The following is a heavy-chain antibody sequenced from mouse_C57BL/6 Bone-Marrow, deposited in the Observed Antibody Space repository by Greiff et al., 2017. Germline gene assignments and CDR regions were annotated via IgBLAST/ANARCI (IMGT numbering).Heavy chain of an antibody. CDR2: IYPRDGST. CDR3: ARLEFDGSSGDWYFDV. V-gene: IGHV1-85*01. D-gene: IGHD1-1*01. CDR1: GYTFTSYD. Sequence: QVQLQQSGPELVKPGASVKLSCKASGYTFTSYDINWVKQRPGPGLEWIGWIYPRDGSTKYNEKFKGKATLTVDTSSSTGYMELHSLTSEGSAVYFCARLEFDGSSGDWYFDVWGTGTTVTVSS. J-gene: IGHJ1*03.